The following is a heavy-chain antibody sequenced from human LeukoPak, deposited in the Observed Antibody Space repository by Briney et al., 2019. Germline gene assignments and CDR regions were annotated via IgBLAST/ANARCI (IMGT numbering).Heavy chain of an antibody. CDR1: GFTFSRYA. CDR3: EKEPSSGYLDY. J-gene: IGHJ4*02. V-gene: IGHV3-23*01. Sequence: GGSLRLSCAASGFTFSRYAMSWVRQAPGKGLEWVSAISGSGGSTYYADSVKGRFTISRDNSKNTLYLQMNSLRAEDTAVYFCEKEPSSGYLDYWGQGTLVTVSS. CDR2: ISGSGGST. D-gene: IGHD3-22*01.